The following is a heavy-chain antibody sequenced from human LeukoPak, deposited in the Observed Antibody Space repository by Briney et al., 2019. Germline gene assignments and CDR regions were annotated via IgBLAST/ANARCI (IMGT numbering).Heavy chain of an antibody. CDR1: GYTFTSYG. J-gene: IGHJ5*02. Sequence: GASVKVSCKASGYTFTSYGISWVRRAPGQGLEWMGWISAYNGNTNYAQKLQGRVTMTTDTSTSTAYMELRSLRSDDTAVYYCARRLGYGSGSENWFDPWGQGTLVTVSS. V-gene: IGHV1-18*01. CDR3: ARRLGYGSGSENWFDP. D-gene: IGHD3-10*01. CDR2: ISAYNGNT.